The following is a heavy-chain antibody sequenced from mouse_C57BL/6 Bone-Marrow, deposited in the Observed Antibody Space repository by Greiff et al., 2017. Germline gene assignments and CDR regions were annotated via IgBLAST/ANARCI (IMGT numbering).Heavy chain of an antibody. CDR1: GFTFSSYG. D-gene: IGHD3-3*01. Sequence: DVKLVESGGDLVKPGGSLKLSCAASGFTFSSYGMSWVRQTPDKRLEWVATISSGGSYTYYPDSVKGRFTIFRDNAKNTLYLQMSSLKSEDTAMYYCARRGTSWYFDVWGTGTTVTVSS. CDR2: ISSGGSYT. CDR3: ARRGTSWYFDV. J-gene: IGHJ1*03. V-gene: IGHV5-6*02.